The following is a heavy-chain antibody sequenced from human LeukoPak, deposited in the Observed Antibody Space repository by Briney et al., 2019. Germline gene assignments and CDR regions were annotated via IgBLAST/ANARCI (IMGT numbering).Heavy chain of an antibody. CDR1: GYTFTSNY. D-gene: IGHD6-13*01. J-gene: IGHJ4*02. V-gene: IGHV1-46*01. CDR3: ARDGRWQQLVLDY. Sequence: ASVKVSCKASGYTFTSNYMHWVRQAPGQGLEWMGIINPSGGSTSYAQKLQGRVTMTRDTSTNTVYMDLASLRSEDTAVYYCARDGRWQQLVLDYWGQGTLVIVSS. CDR2: INPSGGST.